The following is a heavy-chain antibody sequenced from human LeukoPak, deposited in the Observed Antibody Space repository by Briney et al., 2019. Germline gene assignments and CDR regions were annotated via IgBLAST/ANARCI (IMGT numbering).Heavy chain of an antibody. CDR3: ARSFITIFGVVPNTY. V-gene: IGHV3-30-3*01. CDR2: ISYDGSNK. Sequence: GGSLRLSCAASGFTFSSYAMHWVRQAPGKGLEWVAVISYDGSNKYYADSVKGRFTISRDNSKNTLYLQMNSLRAEDTAVYYCARSFITIFGVVPNTYWGQGTLVTVSS. J-gene: IGHJ4*02. CDR1: GFTFSSYA. D-gene: IGHD3-3*01.